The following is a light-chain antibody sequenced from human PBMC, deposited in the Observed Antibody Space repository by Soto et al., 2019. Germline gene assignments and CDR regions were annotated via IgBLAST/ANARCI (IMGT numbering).Light chain of an antibody. J-gene: IGKJ1*01. Sequence: AIQMTQSPSSLSASVGDRVTITCRASQGIRNDLGWYQQKQGKAPKLLIYAASSLQSGVPSRFTSSGSGTDCALTIISLQPEDFATYYRLQDYNCPQTFGQGTKV. CDR2: AAS. V-gene: IGKV1-6*01. CDR1: QGIRND. CDR3: LQDYNCPQT.